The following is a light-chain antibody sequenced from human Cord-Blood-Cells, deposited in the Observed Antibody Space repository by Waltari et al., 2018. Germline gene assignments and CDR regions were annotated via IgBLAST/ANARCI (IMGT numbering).Light chain of an antibody. J-gene: IGLJ2*01. CDR2: EGS. CDR1: SSDVGSYNL. Sequence: QSALTQPASVSGSPGQSITISCTGTSSDVGSYNLVSWYQQNPGKAPELRIYEGSKQPSGVSNRFAGSKSGNTASLTISGLQAEYEADYYCCSYAGSSTYVVFGGGTKLTVL. V-gene: IGLV2-23*01. CDR3: CSYAGSSTYVV.